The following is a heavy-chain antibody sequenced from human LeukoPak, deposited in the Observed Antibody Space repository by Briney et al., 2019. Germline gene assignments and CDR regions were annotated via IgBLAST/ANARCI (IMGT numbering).Heavy chain of an antibody. V-gene: IGHV3-30*03. J-gene: IGHJ4*02. CDR2: ISYDGSNK. Sequence: GGSLRLSCAASGFTFDDYGMSWVRQAPGRGLGWVAVISYDGSNKYYADSVKGRFTISRDNSKNTLYLQMNSLRAEDTAVYYCAREGSGAFDYWGQGTLVTVSS. D-gene: IGHD1-26*01. CDR1: GFTFDDYG. CDR3: AREGSGAFDY.